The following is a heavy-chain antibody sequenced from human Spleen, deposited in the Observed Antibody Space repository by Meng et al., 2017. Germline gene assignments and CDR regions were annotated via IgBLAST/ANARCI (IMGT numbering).Heavy chain of an antibody. J-gene: IGHJ4*02. CDR1: GFTFNNYA. Sequence: GESLKISCAASGFTFNNYAMSWVRQAPGKGLEWVSSISGTGTGTYYADSVKGRFTISRDNAKNTLYLQMNSLGAEDTAVYYCARDLAWVLFDYWGQGALVTVSS. D-gene: IGHD3-3*01. CDR2: ISGTGTGT. CDR3: ARDLAWVLFDY. V-gene: IGHV3-23*01.